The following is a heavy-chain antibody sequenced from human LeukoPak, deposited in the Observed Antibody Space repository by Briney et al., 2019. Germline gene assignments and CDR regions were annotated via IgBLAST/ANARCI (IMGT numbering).Heavy chain of an antibody. CDR2: IYYNGST. CDR1: RGSISSYY. Sequence: SETLSLTCTVSRGSISSYYWTWIRQPPGKGLEWIGYIYYNGSTNYNPSLKSRVTISVDASKNQFSLKLTSVTAADTAVYYCARQSRGIAVAGLRYWGQGTVVTVSS. V-gene: IGHV4-59*08. CDR3: ARQSRGIAVAGLRY. D-gene: IGHD6-19*01. J-gene: IGHJ4*02.